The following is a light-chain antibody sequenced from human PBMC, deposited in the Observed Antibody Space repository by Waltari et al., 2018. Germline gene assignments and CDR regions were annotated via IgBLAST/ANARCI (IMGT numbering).Light chain of an antibody. CDR1: QDIGNR. V-gene: IGKV1-12*01. CDR3: QQGNSFPIT. J-gene: IGKJ3*01. Sequence: DIQMTQSPSPVSASVGDRVTITCRASQDIGNRLAWYQQKPGKAPNLLIYGTSSLQTGVPSRFSGSGSGTEFTLTIRSLQPEDFGTYYCQQGNSFPITFGPGTKVEIK. CDR2: GTS.